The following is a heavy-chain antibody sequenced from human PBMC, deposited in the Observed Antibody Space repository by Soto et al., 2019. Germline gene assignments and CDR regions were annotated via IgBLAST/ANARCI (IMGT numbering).Heavy chain of an antibody. D-gene: IGHD5-12*01. CDR3: VKDGRGYLDYMYV. CDR1: GFTFDDYA. J-gene: IGHJ6*03. V-gene: IGHV3-9*01. Sequence: EVQLVESGGGLVQPGRSLRLSCAASGFTFDDYAMHWVRQAPGKGLEWVSGINWKSNSIGYADSVKGRFTISRDNAKKSLFLQMNSLSPGDTALYYCVKDGRGYLDYMYVWGKGTTVTVSS. CDR2: INWKSNSI.